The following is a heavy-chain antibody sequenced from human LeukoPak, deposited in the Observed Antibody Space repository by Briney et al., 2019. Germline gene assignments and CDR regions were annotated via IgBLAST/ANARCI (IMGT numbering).Heavy chain of an antibody. CDR3: ARGPDTAMDV. CDR1: GGSFSGYY. Sequence: SETLCLTCAVYGGSFSGYYWSWIRQPPGKGLEWIGEINHSGSTNYNPSLKSRVTISVDTSKNQFSLKLSSVTAADTAVYYCARGPDTAMDVWGQGTTVTVSS. J-gene: IGHJ6*02. V-gene: IGHV4-34*01. CDR2: INHSGST. D-gene: IGHD5-18*01.